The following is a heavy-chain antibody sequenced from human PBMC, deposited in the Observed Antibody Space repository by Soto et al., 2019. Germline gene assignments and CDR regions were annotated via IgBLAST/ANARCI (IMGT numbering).Heavy chain of an antibody. CDR2: MNPNSGNT. D-gene: IGHD3-22*01. CDR3: ARGLRDGSGKEYFQH. CDR1: GYGFTSCD. V-gene: IGHV1-8*01. Sequence: GAPVKVSWKASGYGFTSCDIKWARHDNRQGLEWMGWMNPNSGNTGYAQKFQGRVSMTRNTSITTAYMELSSLRSEDKAVYYCARGLRDGSGKEYFQHWGQGTLVTVSS. J-gene: IGHJ1*01.